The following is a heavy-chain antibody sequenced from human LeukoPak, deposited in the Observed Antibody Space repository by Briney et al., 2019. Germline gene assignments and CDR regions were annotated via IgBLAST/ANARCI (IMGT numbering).Heavy chain of an antibody. CDR2: IYYSGST. J-gene: IGHJ3*02. CDR3: ARENWNNEGSAFDI. Sequence: SETLSLTCTVSGGSTYNHYWSWIRQPPGKGLEWIAYIYYSGSTNYNPSLKSRVSISIDTSKNQFSLGLSSVTTADTAMYYCARENWNNEGSAFDIWGQGTMVTVSS. CDR1: GGSTYNHY. V-gene: IGHV4-59*11. D-gene: IGHD1/OR15-1a*01.